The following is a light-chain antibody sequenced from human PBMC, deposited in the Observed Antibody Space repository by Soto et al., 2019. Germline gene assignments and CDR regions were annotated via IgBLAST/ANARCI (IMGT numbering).Light chain of an antibody. Sequence: QSVLTQPPSASATPGQRVTISCSGSSSNIGSNYVYWYQQHPGTAPKLLIYRNNQRPSGVPDRFSGSKSGTSASLAISGRRSEDEADYYCASWDDSMSAYVVFGGGTKLTVL. V-gene: IGLV1-47*01. CDR2: RNN. CDR1: SSNIGSNY. J-gene: IGLJ2*01. CDR3: ASWDDSMSAYVV.